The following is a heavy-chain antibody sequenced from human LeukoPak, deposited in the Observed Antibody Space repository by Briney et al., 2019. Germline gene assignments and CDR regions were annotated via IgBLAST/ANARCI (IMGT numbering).Heavy chain of an antibody. V-gene: IGHV5-51*01. Sequence: GESLKISCKGSGYSFTSYWIGWVRQMPGKGLEWMGIIYPGDSDTRYSPSFQGQVTISADKSISTAYLQWSSLKASDTAMYYCARTYCSSTSCYGIWFDPWGQGTLVTVSS. CDR1: GYSFTSYW. D-gene: IGHD2-2*01. J-gene: IGHJ5*02. CDR3: ARTYCSSTSCYGIWFDP. CDR2: IYPGDSDT.